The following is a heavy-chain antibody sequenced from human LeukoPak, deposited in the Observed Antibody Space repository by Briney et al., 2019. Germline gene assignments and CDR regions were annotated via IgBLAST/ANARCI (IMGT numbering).Heavy chain of an antibody. CDR2: IDPSGGST. D-gene: IGHD2-15*01. J-gene: IGHJ4*02. CDR3: ARGFCSGGSCYSYDY. Sequence: RASVKVSCKASGGTFSSYAISWVRQAPGQGLEWMGVIDPSGGSTNYARKFQGRVTMTSDTSTSTVYMELSSLRSEDTAVYYCARGFCSGGSCYSYDYWGQGTLVTVSS. CDR1: GGTFSSYA. V-gene: IGHV1-46*01.